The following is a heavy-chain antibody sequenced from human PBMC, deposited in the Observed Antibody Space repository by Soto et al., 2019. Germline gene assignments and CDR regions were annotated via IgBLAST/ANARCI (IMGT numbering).Heavy chain of an antibody. CDR2: ISYDGSNK. Sequence: WSLGLSRAASGFTFCSYAVHWVRQDTGKGLEWVAVISYDGSNKYYADSVKGRFAISRDNSKNTLYLQMNSLRAEDTAVYYCARDGRYFDWPDESRIDYWGQGTLVTVSS. D-gene: IGHD3-9*01. CDR1: GFTFCSYA. J-gene: IGHJ4*02. CDR3: ARDGRYFDWPDESRIDY. V-gene: IGHV3-30*09.